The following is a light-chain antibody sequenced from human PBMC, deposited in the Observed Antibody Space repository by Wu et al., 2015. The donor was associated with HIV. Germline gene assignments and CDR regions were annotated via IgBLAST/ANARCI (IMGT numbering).Light chain of an antibody. V-gene: IGKV1-13*02. CDR3: QQLNSFPLT. CDR2: DAS. CDR1: QDIFTY. Sequence: AIQLTQSPSSLSASIGDRVNITCRASQDIFTYLAWYQQTPGKAPRVLIYDASTLQSGISSRFSGSGPGTDFTLTISGLQREDFAIYFCQQLNSFPLTFGQGSRLEI. J-gene: IGKJ5*01.